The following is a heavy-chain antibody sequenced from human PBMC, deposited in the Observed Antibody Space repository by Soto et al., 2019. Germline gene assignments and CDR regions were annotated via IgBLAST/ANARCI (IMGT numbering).Heavy chain of an antibody. CDR1: GFTFDDFA. Sequence: EVQLVESGGGVIQPGGSLRLSCAASGFTFDDFAMSWVRQAPGKGLEWVSGINWRGSATGYADFVRGRFTISRDNTKNSLYLQLNSLRLEDTALYYGVRERGPVTAIDYYYYYAFDVWGKGTTVTVSS. V-gene: IGHV3-20*04. CDR3: VRERGPVTAIDYYYYYAFDV. CDR2: INWRGSAT. D-gene: IGHD5-18*01. J-gene: IGHJ6*04.